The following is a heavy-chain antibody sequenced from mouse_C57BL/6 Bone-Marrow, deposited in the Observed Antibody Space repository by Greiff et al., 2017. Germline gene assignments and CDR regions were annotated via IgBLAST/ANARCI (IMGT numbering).Heavy chain of an antibody. Sequence: DVMLVESGGGLVQPGGSLKLSCAASGFTFSDYYMYWVRQTPEKRLEWVAYISNGGGSTYYPDTVKGRFTISRDNAKNTLYLQMSRLKSEDTAMYYCARGDYGSSFDSGAKAPLSQSPQ. J-gene: IGHJ2*01. D-gene: IGHD1-1*01. CDR2: ISNGGGST. CDR3: ARGDYGSSFDS. CDR1: GFTFSDYY. V-gene: IGHV5-12*01.